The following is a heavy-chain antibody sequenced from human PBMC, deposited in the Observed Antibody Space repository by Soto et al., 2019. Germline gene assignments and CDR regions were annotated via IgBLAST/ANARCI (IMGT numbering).Heavy chain of an antibody. CDR2: VYNSGKS. J-gene: IGHJ4*02. CDR1: GGSMTGYC. V-gene: IGHV4-59*01. CDR3: ARTHWVSGTEY. D-gene: IGHD6-19*01. Sequence: QVQLQESGPGLVKPSETLSLTCTVSGGSMTGYCWTWIRQSAGKGLAWIGHVYNSGKSDYNPSIPSRITIAVDTSKREFSLKVKSVTAADTTVYYCARTHWVSGTEYWGQGTLVTVSS.